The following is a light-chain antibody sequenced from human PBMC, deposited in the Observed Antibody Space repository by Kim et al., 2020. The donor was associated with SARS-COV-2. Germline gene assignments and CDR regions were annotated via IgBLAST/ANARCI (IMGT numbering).Light chain of an antibody. CDR3: QRYGSSPVT. Sequence: EIVLTQSPGTLSLSPGERATLFCRASESVSSNYVAWYQQKPGQAPRLLIYGASTRATGIPDRFSGSGSGTDFTLTIGRLEPEDLAVYYCQRYGSSPVTFGQGTKVDIK. V-gene: IGKV3-20*01. J-gene: IGKJ1*01. CDR1: ESVSSNY. CDR2: GAS.